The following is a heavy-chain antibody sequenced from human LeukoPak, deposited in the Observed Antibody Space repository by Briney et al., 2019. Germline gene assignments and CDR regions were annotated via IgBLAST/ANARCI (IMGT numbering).Heavy chain of an antibody. CDR1: GYTFTSYA. J-gene: IGHJ4*02. V-gene: IGHV1-3*01. CDR2: INAGNGNT. CDR3: VREGVVVPAATSYYFDY. Sequence: ASVKVSCKASGYTFTSYAMHWVRQAPGQRLEWMGWINAGNGNTKYSQKFQGRVTITRDTSASTAYMELSSLRSEDTAVYFCVREGVVVPAATSYYFDYWGQGTLVTVSS. D-gene: IGHD2-2*01.